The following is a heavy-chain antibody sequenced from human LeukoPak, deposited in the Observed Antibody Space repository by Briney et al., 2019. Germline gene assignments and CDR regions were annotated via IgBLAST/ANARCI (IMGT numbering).Heavy chain of an antibody. CDR1: GFTFSSYW. V-gene: IGHV3-74*01. Sequence: GGSLRLSCAASGFTFSSYWMHWVRQAPGKGLVWVSRISSDGSSTSYADSVKGRFTIFRDNARNTLYLQMNSLGAEDTAVYYCARALPPSVNTPWKWGQGTQVTVSS. CDR3: ARALPPSVNTPWK. CDR2: ISSDGSST. D-gene: IGHD1-1*01. J-gene: IGHJ4*02.